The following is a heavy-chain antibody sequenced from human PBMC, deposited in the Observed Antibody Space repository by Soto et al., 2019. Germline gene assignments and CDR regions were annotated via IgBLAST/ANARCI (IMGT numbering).Heavy chain of an antibody. CDR2: IYYSGST. V-gene: IGHV4-59*08. J-gene: IGHJ3*02. CDR3: AAALSGTGAFDI. D-gene: IGHD6-19*01. CDR1: GGSINTYY. Sequence: QVQLQESGPGLVKPSETLSLTCTVSGGSINTYYWRWIRQPPGKGLEWIGFIYYSGSTNYNPSLKSRVTISLDTSKNHFSLKLSSVTAADTAVYYCAAALSGTGAFDIWGQGTMVTVSS.